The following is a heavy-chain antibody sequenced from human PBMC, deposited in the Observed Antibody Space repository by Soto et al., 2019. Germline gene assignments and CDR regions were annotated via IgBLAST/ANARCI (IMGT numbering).Heavy chain of an antibody. Sequence: EVQLVESGGGLAQPGVSLRFACAATGFTFDDYTMQWVRQVPGKGLDWVSSLSWNRGDITYACLVRGRFTISRDNARATLSLPVHCLRPEDTVFNYCANTSPDPSSYLLAHWRQGALFRVYS. V-gene: IGHV3-9*01. CDR3: ANTSPDPSSYLLAH. J-gene: IGHJ4*01. CDR1: GFTFDDYT. D-gene: IGHD2-15*01. CDR2: LSWNRGDI.